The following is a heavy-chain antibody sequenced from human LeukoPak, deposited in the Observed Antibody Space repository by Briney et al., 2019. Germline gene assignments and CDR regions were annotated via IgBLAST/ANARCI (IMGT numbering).Heavy chain of an antibody. CDR1: GFTFSSYA. V-gene: IGHV3-66*01. Sequence: GGSLRLSCAASGFTFSSYAMSWVRQAPGKGLEWVSVIYSGGSTYYADSVKGRFTISRDNSKNTLYLQMNSLRAEDTAVYYCARAAGYYLHSYFDYWGQGTLVTVSS. D-gene: IGHD3-22*01. CDR2: IYSGGST. CDR3: ARAAGYYLHSYFDY. J-gene: IGHJ4*02.